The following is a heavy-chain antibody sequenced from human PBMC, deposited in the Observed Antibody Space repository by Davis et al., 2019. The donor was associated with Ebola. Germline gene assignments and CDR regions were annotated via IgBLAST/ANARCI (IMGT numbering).Heavy chain of an antibody. V-gene: IGHV4-34*01. D-gene: IGHD5-12*01. CDR1: GGSFSGYY. CDR3: AGQDIVATIIDY. Sequence: MPSETLSLTCAVYGGSFSGYYWSWIRQPPGKGLEWIGEINHSGSTNYNPSLKSRVTISLDTSKNQFSLKLSSVTAADTAVYYCAGQDIVATIIDYWGQGTLVTVSS. CDR2: INHSGST. J-gene: IGHJ4*02.